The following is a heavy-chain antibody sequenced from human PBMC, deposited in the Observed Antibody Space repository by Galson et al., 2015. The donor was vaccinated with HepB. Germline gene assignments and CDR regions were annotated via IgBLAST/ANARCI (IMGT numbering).Heavy chain of an antibody. V-gene: IGHV3-21*05. CDR3: ARGRRDTQNPLFDY. CDR2: ISSSSSYI. CDR1: GFTFSSYS. J-gene: IGHJ4*02. Sequence: SLRLSCAASGFTFSSYSMNWVRQAPGKGLEWVSYISSSSSYIYYADSVKGRFTISRDNAKNSLYLQMNSLRAEDTAVYYCARGRRDTQNPLFDYWGQGTLVTVSS.